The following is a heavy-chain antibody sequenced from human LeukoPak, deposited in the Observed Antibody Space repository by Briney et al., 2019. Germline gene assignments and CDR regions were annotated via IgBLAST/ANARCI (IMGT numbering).Heavy chain of an antibody. CDR1: GFTFSSYA. J-gene: IGHJ6*02. CDR2: ISGSGGST. CDR3: ARWKANLGPGYYYYGMDV. Sequence: GGSLRLSCAASGFTFSSYAMSWVRQAPGKGLEWVSAISGSGGSTYNADSVKGRFTISRENAKNSLYLQMNSLRAGDTAVYYCARWKANLGPGYYYYGMDVWGQGTTVTVSS. D-gene: IGHD4/OR15-4a*01. V-gene: IGHV3-23*01.